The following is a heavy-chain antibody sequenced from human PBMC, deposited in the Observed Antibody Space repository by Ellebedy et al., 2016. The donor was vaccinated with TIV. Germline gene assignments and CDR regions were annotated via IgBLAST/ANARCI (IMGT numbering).Heavy chain of an antibody. Sequence: GESLKISXAVSGFTFSDYGMHWVRQAPGKGLEWMAIIWYDGSNKYYADSVKGRFTISRDNSKNTLYLQMNSLRAEDTAVYYCARDLRRDGYNGGDYWGQGTLVTVSS. CDR3: ARDLRRDGYNGGDY. D-gene: IGHD5-24*01. J-gene: IGHJ4*02. V-gene: IGHV3-33*01. CDR1: GFTFSDYG. CDR2: IWYDGSNK.